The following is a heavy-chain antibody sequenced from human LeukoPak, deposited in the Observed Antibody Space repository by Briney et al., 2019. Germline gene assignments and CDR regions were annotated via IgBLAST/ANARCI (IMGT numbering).Heavy chain of an antibody. V-gene: IGHV4-59*01. CDR1: GASISTYY. CDR2: IHYTGST. J-gene: IGHJ5*02. CDR3: ARGGYYGSGNDFRFDP. Sequence: SETLSLTCTVSGASISTYYWSWIRQSPGKGLECIGYIHYTGSTNYNPSLKSRVTISVETSKNQFSLKLKSVTAADTAVYYCARGGYYGSGNDFRFDPWGQGTLVTVSS. D-gene: IGHD3-10*01.